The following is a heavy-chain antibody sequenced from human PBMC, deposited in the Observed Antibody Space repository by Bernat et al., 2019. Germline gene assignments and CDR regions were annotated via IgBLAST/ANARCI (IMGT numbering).Heavy chain of an antibody. D-gene: IGHD6-13*01. CDR1: GGTFSSYT. V-gene: IGHV1-69*04. J-gene: IGHJ4*02. Sequence: QVQLVQSGAEVKKPGASVKVSCKASGGTFSSYTISWVRQAPGQGLEWMGRIIPILGIANYAQKFQGRVTITADKSTSTAYMELSSLRSEDTAVYYCARDSGQQLADYWGQGTLVTVSS. CDR3: ARDSGQQLADY. CDR2: IIPILGIA.